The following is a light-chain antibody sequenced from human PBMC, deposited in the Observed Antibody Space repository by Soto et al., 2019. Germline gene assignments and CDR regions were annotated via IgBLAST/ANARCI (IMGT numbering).Light chain of an antibody. CDR1: QDIAKY. V-gene: IGKV1-33*01. CDR3: QQYDDLLS. Sequence: DIQMTQSPSSLSASVGDRVTITCQASQDIAKYLNWYQQKPGNAPKLLIYDASELHAGVPSRFSGSGSGTDFTFTISNVKPEDFATYYCQQYDDLLSFGGGTKVEIK. J-gene: IGKJ4*01. CDR2: DAS.